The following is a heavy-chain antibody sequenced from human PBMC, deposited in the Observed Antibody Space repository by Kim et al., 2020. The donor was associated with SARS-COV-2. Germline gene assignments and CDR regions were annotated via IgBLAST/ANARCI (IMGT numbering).Heavy chain of an antibody. Sequence: ASVKVSCKASGYTFTSYGISWVRQAPGQGLEWMGWISAYNGNTNYAQKLQGRVTMTTDTSTSTAYMELRSLRSDDTAVYYCARLYGSGSYYNVDYYGMDVWGQVTTVTVSS. V-gene: IGHV1-18*01. CDR1: GYTFTSYG. D-gene: IGHD3-10*01. CDR3: ARLYGSGSYYNVDYYGMDV. CDR2: ISAYNGNT. J-gene: IGHJ6*02.